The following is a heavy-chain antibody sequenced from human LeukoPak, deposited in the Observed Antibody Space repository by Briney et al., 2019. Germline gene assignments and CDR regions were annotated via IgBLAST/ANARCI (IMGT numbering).Heavy chain of an antibody. CDR1: GFTFDDYA. CDR3: AKDRTRYYDILTGPYDY. V-gene: IGHV3-9*01. J-gene: IGHJ4*02. Sequence: GGSLRLSCAASGFTFDDYAMHWVRQAPGKGLEWVSGISWNSGSIGYADSVKGRFTISRDNAKNSLYLQMNSLRAEDTALYYCAKDRTRYYDILTGPYDYWGQGTLVTVSS. D-gene: IGHD3-9*01. CDR2: ISWNSGSI.